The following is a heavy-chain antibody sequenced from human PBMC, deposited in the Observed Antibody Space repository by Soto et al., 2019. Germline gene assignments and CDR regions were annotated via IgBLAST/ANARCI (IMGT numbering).Heavy chain of an antibody. V-gene: IGHV3-30*18. CDR1: GFSFFSYA. CDR3: ANSEYSRYKNIDV. Sequence: GGSLRLSCTGSGFSFFSYAMSWVRQAPGRGLEWVALISYDGSIKYYADSVRGRFTISRDNSKNTLYLQMNSLRAEDTAVYYCANSEYSRYKNIDVWGQGTTVTVSS. CDR2: ISYDGSIK. D-gene: IGHD5-18*01. J-gene: IGHJ6*02.